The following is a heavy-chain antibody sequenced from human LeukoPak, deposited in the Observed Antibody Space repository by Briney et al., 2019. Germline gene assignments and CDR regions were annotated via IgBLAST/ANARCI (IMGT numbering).Heavy chain of an antibody. CDR3: ARVISVAGTNFAALGH. V-gene: IGHV1-2*02. Sequence: GASVKVSCKASGYTFTGYYLHWVRQAPGQGLEWMGWIKSNSGDTSYAQKFQGRVTMTRDTSISTAYMELSTLRSDDTAVYFCARVISVAGTNFAALGHWGQGTLVTVSS. CDR2: IKSNSGDT. J-gene: IGHJ4*02. D-gene: IGHD6-19*01. CDR1: GYTFTGYY.